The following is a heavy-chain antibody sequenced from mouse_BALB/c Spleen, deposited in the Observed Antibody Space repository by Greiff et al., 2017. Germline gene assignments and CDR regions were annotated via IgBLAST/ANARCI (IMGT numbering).Heavy chain of an antibody. Sequence: EVQVVESGGGLVKPGGSLKLSCAASGFTFSSYAMSWVRQSPEKRLEWVAEISSGGSYTYYPDTVTGRFTISRDNAKNTLYLEMSSLRSEDTAMYYCARDPGDGYYVYYAMDYWGQGTSVTVSS. V-gene: IGHV5-9-4*01. CDR1: GFTFSSYA. J-gene: IGHJ4*01. CDR2: ISSGGSYT. D-gene: IGHD2-3*01. CDR3: ARDPGDGYYVYYAMDY.